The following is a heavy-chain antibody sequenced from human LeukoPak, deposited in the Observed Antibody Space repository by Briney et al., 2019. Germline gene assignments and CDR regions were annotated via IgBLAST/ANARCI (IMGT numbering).Heavy chain of an antibody. CDR1: GGSISSGVYY. CDR3: ARGLAASRNYYYYYYMDV. V-gene: IGHV4-31*03. Sequence: PSETLSLTRTVSGGSISSGVYYWSWIRQHPGKGLEWIGYIYYSGSTYYNPSLKSRVTISVDTSKNQFSLKLSSVTAADTAVYYCARGLAASRNYYYYYYMDVWGKGTTVTVSS. CDR2: IYYSGST. J-gene: IGHJ6*03. D-gene: IGHD1-14*01.